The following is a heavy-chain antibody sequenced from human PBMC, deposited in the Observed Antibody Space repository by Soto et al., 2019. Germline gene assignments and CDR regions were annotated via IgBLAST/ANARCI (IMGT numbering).Heavy chain of an antibody. D-gene: IGHD3-22*01. CDR2: IYYSGST. CDR1: GGSISSYY. CDR3: AREASGDDSSGYYYGPWYDY. J-gene: IGHJ4*02. Sequence: SSETLSLTCTVSGGSISSYYWSWIRQPPGKGLEWIGYIYYSGSTNYNPSLKSRVTISVDTSKNQFSLKLSSVTAADTAVYYCAREASGDDSSGYYYGPWYDYWGQGTLVTVSS. V-gene: IGHV4-59*01.